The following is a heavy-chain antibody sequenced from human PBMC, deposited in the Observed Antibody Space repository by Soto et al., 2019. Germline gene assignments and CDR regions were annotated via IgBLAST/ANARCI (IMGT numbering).Heavy chain of an antibody. CDR1: GFTFSSYG. CDR2: IWYDGSSK. D-gene: IGHD6-19*01. V-gene: IGHV3-33*06. CDR3: AKDAPDLNGWFYFDS. J-gene: IGHJ4*02. Sequence: GGSLRLSCAASGFTFSSYGMHWVRQAPGKGLEWVALIWYDGSSKRYADSVRGRFTISRDNSKNTLFLEMNSLTAEDTAIYYCAKDAPDLNGWFYFDSWGQGTLVTVSS.